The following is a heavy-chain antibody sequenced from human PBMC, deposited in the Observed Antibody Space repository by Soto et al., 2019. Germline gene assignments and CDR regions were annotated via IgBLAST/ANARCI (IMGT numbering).Heavy chain of an antibody. V-gene: IGHV1-2*02. CDR2: INPNSGGT. D-gene: IGHD2-2*01. CDR3: ALPYIVVVPAATHVDP. J-gene: IGHJ5*02. CDR1: GYTFTGYY. Sequence: QVQLVQSGAEVKKPGASVKVSCKASGYTFTGYYMHWVRQAPGQGLEWMGWINPNSGGTNYAQKFQGRVTMTMDTSISTAYMELSRLRSDDTAVYYCALPYIVVVPAATHVDPWGQGTLVTVSS.